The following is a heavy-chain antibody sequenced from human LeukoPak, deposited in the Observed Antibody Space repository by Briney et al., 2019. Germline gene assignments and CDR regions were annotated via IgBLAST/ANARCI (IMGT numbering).Heavy chain of an antibody. CDR1: GFTFSSYG. D-gene: IGHD3-10*01. V-gene: IGHV3-30*18. Sequence: GGSLRLSCAASGFTFSSYGMHWVRQAPGKGLEWVAVISYDGSNKYYADSVKGRFTISRDNSKNTLYLQMNSLRAEDTAVYYCAKGMVRGVPDYWGQGTLVTVSS. J-gene: IGHJ4*02. CDR2: ISYDGSNK. CDR3: AKGMVRGVPDY.